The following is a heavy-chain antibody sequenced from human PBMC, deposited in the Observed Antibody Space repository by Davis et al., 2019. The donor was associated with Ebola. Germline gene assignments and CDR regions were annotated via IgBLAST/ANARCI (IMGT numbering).Heavy chain of an antibody. CDR3: ASSYGMDV. Sequence: GESLKISCAASGFTFSSYWMSWVRRAPGKGLEWVANIKEDGSEKHYVDSVKGRFTISRGNAKNSLYVQMNSLRAEDTAVYYCASSYGMDVWGKGTTVTVSS. CDR2: IKEDGSEK. V-gene: IGHV3-7*01. J-gene: IGHJ6*04. CDR1: GFTFSSYW.